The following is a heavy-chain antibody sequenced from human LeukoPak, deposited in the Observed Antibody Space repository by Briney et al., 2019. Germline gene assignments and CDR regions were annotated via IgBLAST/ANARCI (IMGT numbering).Heavy chain of an antibody. Sequence: PGGSLRLSRAPSGFTLSSYWIHCVRQAPGKGLEWVSAISGSGGSTYYADSVKGRFTISRDNSKNTLYLQMNSLRAEDTAVYYCAKDTCTSGVCYTIDYWGQGTLVTVSS. CDR1: GFTLSSYW. V-gene: IGHV3-23*01. CDR3: AKDTCTSGVCYTIDY. CDR2: ISGSGGST. D-gene: IGHD2-8*01. J-gene: IGHJ4*02.